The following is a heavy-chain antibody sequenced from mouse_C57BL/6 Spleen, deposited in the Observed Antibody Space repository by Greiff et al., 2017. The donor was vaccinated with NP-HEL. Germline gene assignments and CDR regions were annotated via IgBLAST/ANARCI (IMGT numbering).Heavy chain of an antibody. CDR3: ARRDYYGSSYVAWFAY. D-gene: IGHD1-1*01. J-gene: IGHJ3*01. CDR2: IDPSDSYT. CDR1: GYTFTSYW. Sequence: QVQLQQPGAELVKPGASVKLSCKASGYTFTSYWMQWVNQRPGQGLEWIGEIDPSDSYTNYNQKFKGKATLTVDTSSSTAYMQLSSLTSEDSAVYYCARRDYYGSSYVAWFAYWGQGTLVTVSA. V-gene: IGHV1-50*01.